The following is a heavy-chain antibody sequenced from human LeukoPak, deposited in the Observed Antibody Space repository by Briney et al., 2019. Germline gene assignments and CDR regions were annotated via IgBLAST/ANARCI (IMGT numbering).Heavy chain of an antibody. CDR3: ARDLSATTRAYDY. CDR2: IAISGSYI. Sequence: GGSLRLSCAASGFILSDYNMNWVRQAPGKGLEWVSFIAISGSYITYADSVKGRFTISRDDAKNSLYLQMNSLRAEDTAVYYCARDLSATTRAYDYWGQGTLVTVSS. CDR1: GFILSDYN. D-gene: IGHD1-26*01. V-gene: IGHV3-21*01. J-gene: IGHJ4*02.